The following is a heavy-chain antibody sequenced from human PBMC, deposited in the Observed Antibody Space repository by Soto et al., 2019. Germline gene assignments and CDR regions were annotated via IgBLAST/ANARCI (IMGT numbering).Heavy chain of an antibody. CDR2: TYHSGTT. D-gene: IGHD6-13*01. V-gene: IGHV4-4*02. J-gene: IGHJ5*02. CDR3: AREVNSSPARGPNWFDP. Sequence: QVQLQESGPGLVQPSGTLSLTCAVSGDSINNSHWWSWVRQTPGKGLEWIGETYHSGTTNYNPSPKTRVTISIDKSKNQFALKMNSVPAADTAVYYCAREVNSSPARGPNWFDPWGQGTLVTVSS. CDR1: GDSINNSHW.